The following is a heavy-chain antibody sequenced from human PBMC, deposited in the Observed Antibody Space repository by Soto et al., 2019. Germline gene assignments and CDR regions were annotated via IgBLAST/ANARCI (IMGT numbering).Heavy chain of an antibody. CDR2: MNPNSGNT. Sequence: QVQLVQSGAEVKKPGASVKVSCKASGYTFTSYDINWVRQATGQGLEWMGWMNPNSGNTGYAQKFQGRVPMTGNTSISTAYRELSSLRSEDTAVYYCARGSKGSSWYAYWFDPWGQRTLVTVSS. V-gene: IGHV1-8*01. D-gene: IGHD6-13*01. CDR3: ARGSKGSSWYAYWFDP. J-gene: IGHJ5*02. CDR1: GYTFTSYD.